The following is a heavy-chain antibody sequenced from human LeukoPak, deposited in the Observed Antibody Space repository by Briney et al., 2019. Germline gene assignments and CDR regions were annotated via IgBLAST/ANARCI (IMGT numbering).Heavy chain of an antibody. V-gene: IGHV4-34*01. Sequence: PSETLSLTCAVYGGSFSGYYWSWIRQPPGKGLEWIGEINHSGSTNYNASLKSRVTISVDTSKNQFSLKLSSVTAADTAVYYCSRENGAFSPFGYWGQGTLVTVPS. CDR1: GGSFSGYY. CDR3: SRENGAFSPFGY. CDR2: INHSGST. J-gene: IGHJ4*02. D-gene: IGHD2-8*01.